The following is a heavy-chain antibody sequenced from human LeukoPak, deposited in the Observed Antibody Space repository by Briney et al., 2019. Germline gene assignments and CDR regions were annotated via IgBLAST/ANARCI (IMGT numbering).Heavy chain of an antibody. J-gene: IGHJ5*02. V-gene: IGHV1-69*01. CDR3: ARDSPRSHCSSTSCYNWFDP. D-gene: IGHD2-2*01. Sequence: SVKVSCKASGGTFSRYAISWVRQAAGQGLEWMGGIIPIFGTANYAQKFQGRATITADESTSTAYMELSSLRSEDTAVYYCARDSPRSHCSSTSCYNWFDPWGQGTLVTVSS. CDR1: GGTFSRYA. CDR2: IIPIFGTA.